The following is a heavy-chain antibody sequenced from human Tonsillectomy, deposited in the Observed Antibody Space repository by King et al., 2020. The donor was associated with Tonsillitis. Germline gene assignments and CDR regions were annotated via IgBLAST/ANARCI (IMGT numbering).Heavy chain of an antibody. D-gene: IGHD5-12*01. CDR3: ALPWWLRTDAFDI. V-gene: IGHV1-8*01. J-gene: IGHJ3*02. Sequence: QLVQSGAEVKKPGASVKVSCKASGYTFTSYDINWVRQATGKGLEWMGWMNPNSGNTGYAQKFQGRVTMTRNTSISTAYMELSSLRSEDTAVYYCALPWWLRTDAFDIWGQGTMVTVSS. CDR1: GYTFTSYD. CDR2: MNPNSGNT.